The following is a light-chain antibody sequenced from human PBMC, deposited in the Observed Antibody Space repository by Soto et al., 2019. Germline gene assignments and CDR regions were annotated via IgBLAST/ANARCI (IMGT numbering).Light chain of an antibody. Sequence: QSALTQPRSVSGSPGQSVTISCTGTISDVGAYDYVSWYQQHPGKAPKLMIYTITKRPSGVPDRFSGSKSGNTASLTISGLQAEDEADYYCCSYAGSFTWVFGGGTKLTVL. CDR3: CSYAGSFTWV. J-gene: IGLJ3*02. CDR1: ISDVGAYDY. V-gene: IGLV2-11*01. CDR2: TIT.